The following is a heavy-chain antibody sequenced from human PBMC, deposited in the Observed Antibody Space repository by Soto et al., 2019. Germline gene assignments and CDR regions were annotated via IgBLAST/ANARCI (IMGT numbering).Heavy chain of an antibody. Sequence: GGSLRLSCAASGFTFSSYWMHWVRQAPGKGLVWVSRINSDGSSTSYADSVKGRFTISRDNAKNTLYLQMNSLRAEDTAVYYCARVGVTTVKTALDYWGQGTLVTVSS. J-gene: IGHJ4*02. CDR1: GFTFSSYW. V-gene: IGHV3-74*01. D-gene: IGHD4-17*01. CDR2: INSDGSST. CDR3: ARVGVTTVKTALDY.